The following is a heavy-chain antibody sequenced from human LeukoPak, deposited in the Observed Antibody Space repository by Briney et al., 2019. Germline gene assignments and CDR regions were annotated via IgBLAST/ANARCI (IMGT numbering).Heavy chain of an antibody. J-gene: IGHJ6*02. V-gene: IGHV3-20*04. D-gene: IGHD3-10*01. CDR3: AIPPLSGTGSSRPLAGMDV. CDR2: VNWNGGST. CDR1: GFTFDDYG. Sequence: PGGSLRLSCAASGFTFDDYGMSWVRQAPGKGLEWISGVNWNGGSTGYADSVKGRFTISRDNARNSLYLQMNSLRAEDTAVYYCAIPPLSGTGSSRPLAGMDVWGQGTTVTVSS.